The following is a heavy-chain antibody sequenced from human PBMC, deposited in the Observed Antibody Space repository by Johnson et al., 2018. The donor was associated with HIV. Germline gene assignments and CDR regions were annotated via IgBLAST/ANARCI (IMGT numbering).Heavy chain of an antibody. V-gene: IGHV3-23*04. CDR2: ISGSGGST. D-gene: IGHD1-26*01. J-gene: IGHJ3*02. Sequence: VHLVESGGGLVQPGGSLRLSCAASGFTFSSYAMSWVRQAPGKGLEWVSAISGSGGSTYYADSVKGRFTISRDNSKNTLYLQMNSLRAEDTAVYYCAKVQGSYAPPLDAFDIWGQGTMVTVSS. CDR3: AKVQGSYAPPLDAFDI. CDR1: GFTFSSYA.